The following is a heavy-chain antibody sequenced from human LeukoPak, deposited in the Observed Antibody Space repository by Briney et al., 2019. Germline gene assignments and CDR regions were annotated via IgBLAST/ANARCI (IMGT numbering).Heavy chain of an antibody. CDR1: GGSISSGSYY. V-gene: IGHV4-61*02. CDR3: ARETTVTTNIDY. Sequence: SETLSLTCTVSGGSISSGSYYWSWIRQPAGKGLEWIGRIYTSGSTNYNPSLKSRVTISVDTSKNQFSLKLGSVTAADTAVYYCARETTVTTNIDYWGQGTLVTVSS. J-gene: IGHJ4*02. CDR2: IYTSGST. D-gene: IGHD4-17*01.